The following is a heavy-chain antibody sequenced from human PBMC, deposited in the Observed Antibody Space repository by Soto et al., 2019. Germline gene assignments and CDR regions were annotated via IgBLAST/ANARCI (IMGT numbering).Heavy chain of an antibody. J-gene: IGHJ4*02. CDR2: IRSKTYGGTT. V-gene: IGHV3-49*03. CDR3: SRDIGFSGSGWSTLDY. CDR1: GFTFGDYA. Sequence: GGSLRLSCTASGFTFGDYAMSWFRQAPGKGLEWVGFIRSKTYGGTTEYAASVKGRFTISRDDSKSIAYLQMNSLKTEDTAVYYCSRDIGFSGSGWSTLDYWGQGTLVTVSS. D-gene: IGHD6-19*01.